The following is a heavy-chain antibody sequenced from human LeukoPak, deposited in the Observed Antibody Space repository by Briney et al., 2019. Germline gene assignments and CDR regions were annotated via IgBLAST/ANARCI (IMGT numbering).Heavy chain of an antibody. J-gene: IGHJ4*02. V-gene: IGHV4-34*01. CDR2: INHSGST. CDR1: GGSFSGYY. D-gene: IGHD3-3*01. CDR3: ARWSGLGARFDY. Sequence: PSETLSLTCAVYGGSFSGYYWSWIRQPPGKGLEWIGEINHSGSTNYNPSLKSRVTISVDTSKNQFSLKLSSVTAADTAVYYCARWSGLGARFDYWGQGTLVTVSS.